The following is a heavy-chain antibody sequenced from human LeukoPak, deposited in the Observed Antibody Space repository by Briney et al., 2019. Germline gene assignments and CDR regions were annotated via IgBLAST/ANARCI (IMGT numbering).Heavy chain of an antibody. CDR1: GGTFSSYA. J-gene: IGHJ4*02. V-gene: IGHV1-69*05. CDR2: ITPIFGTA. CDR3: AILSIAAAEIDY. D-gene: IGHD6-13*01. Sequence: ASVKVSCKASGGTFSSYAISWVRQAPGQGLEWMGGITPIFGTANYAQKFQGRVTITTDESTSTAYMELSSLRSEDTAVYYCAILSIAAAEIDYWGQGTLVTVSS.